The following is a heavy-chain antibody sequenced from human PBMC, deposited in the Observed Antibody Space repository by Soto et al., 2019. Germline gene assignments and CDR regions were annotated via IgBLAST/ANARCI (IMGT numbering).Heavy chain of an antibody. CDR3: ARESEDLTSNFDY. CDR2: VEEDGSDK. Sequence: GGSLRLSCAASGFNFNSYRVSWVRQAPGKGLEWLACVEEDGSDKYYVDSVKGRFTISRDNAKSSVYLEMNSLRAEDTAVYYCARESEDLTSNFDYWGQGTLVTVSS. CDR1: GFNFNSYR. J-gene: IGHJ4*02. V-gene: IGHV3-7*01.